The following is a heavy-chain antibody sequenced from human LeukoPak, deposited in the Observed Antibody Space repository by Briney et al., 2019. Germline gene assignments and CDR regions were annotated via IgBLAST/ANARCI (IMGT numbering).Heavy chain of an antibody. D-gene: IGHD5-12*01. CDR1: GYTFTGNY. CDR3: ARVRSGYDYAYYYYMDV. CDR2: INPNSGGT. V-gene: IGHV1-2*02. J-gene: IGHJ6*03. Sequence: ASVKVSCKASGYTFTGNYIHWVRQAPGQGLDRMGWINPNSGGTNYAQKFQGRVTMTRDTSISTAYMEVSRLRSDDTAVYYCARVRSGYDYAYYYYMDVWGKGTTVTVSS.